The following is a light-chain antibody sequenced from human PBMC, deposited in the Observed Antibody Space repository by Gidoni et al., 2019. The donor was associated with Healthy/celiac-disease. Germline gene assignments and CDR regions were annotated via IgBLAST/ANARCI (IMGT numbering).Light chain of an antibody. V-gene: IGKV1-5*01. CDR3: QQYNSYSLT. J-gene: IGKJ1*01. CDR2: DAS. Sequence: DIQMTQSPSTLSASVGDRVTITCRASQSISSRLAWYQQKPGKAPKLLIYDASSLESGVPSRFSGSGSGTEFTLTISSLQPDDFATYYCQQYNSYSLTFXQXPKVEIK. CDR1: QSISSR.